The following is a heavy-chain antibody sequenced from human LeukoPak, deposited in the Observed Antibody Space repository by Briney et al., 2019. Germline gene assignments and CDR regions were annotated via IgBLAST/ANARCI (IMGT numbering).Heavy chain of an antibody. CDR3: AREYYDYVWGSYRYGAPHYYFDY. CDR1: GFTFSSYS. D-gene: IGHD3-16*02. V-gene: IGHV3-48*02. J-gene: IGHJ4*02. CDR2: ISSSSSTI. Sequence: GGSLRLSCAASGFTFSSYSMNWVRQAPGKGLEWVSYISSSSSTIYYADSVKGRFTISRDNAKNSLYLQMNSLRDEDTAVYYCAREYYDYVWGSYRYGAPHYYFDYWGQGTLVTVSS.